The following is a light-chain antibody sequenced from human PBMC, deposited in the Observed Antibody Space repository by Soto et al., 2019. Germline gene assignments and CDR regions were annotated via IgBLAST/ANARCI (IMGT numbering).Light chain of an antibody. J-gene: IGKJ4*01. CDR1: QSVRSN. V-gene: IGKV3-15*01. CDR3: QQYSAWPLT. Sequence: EIVMTQSPAILSVSPGERATLFCRASQSVRSNFLAWYQHKPGHAPRLLIHGASTRATGVPARFSGSASETEFTLTISSLQSEDFAVYYCQQYSAWPLTFGGGTKVEIK. CDR2: GAS.